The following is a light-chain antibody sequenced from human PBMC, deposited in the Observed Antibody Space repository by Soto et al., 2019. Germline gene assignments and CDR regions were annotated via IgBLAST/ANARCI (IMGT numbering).Light chain of an antibody. CDR1: QSVSSSD. J-gene: IGKJ5*01. V-gene: IGKV3-15*01. CDR2: DTS. CDR3: QQYNDWFSIT. Sequence: EIVMTQSPATLSLSPGERATLSCRASQSVSSSDLAWYQQRPGQAPRLVIYDTSTRATGVPARFSGSGSGTEFTLTISSLQSEDFGVYYCQQYNDWFSITFGQGTRLEIK.